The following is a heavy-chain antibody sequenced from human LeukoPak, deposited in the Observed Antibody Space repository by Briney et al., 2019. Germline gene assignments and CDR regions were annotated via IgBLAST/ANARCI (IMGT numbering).Heavy chain of an antibody. D-gene: IGHD6-13*01. CDR3: AKDLGGSSWPIFQH. CDR2: IRSSGGST. J-gene: IGHJ1*01. V-gene: IGHV3-23*01. CDR1: GFTFSSYV. Sequence: GGSLRLSCAASGFTFSSYVMTCVRQAPGKGLEWVSLIRSSGGSTYYADSVKGRFTISRDISKNMLYLQMNSLRGEDTAVYYCAKDLGGSSWPIFQHWGQGTLVTVSS.